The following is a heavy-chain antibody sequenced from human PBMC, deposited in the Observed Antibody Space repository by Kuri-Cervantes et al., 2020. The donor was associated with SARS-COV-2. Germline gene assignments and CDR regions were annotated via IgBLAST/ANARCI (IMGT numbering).Heavy chain of an antibody. Sequence: GGSLRLSCAASGFTFSNAWMSWVRRAPGKGLEWVGRIKSRTDGGTTDYAAPVKGRFTISRDNSKNTLYLQMNSLRAEDTAVYYCARVISRPWSGYSLFDAFDIWGQGTMVTVSS. J-gene: IGHJ3*02. CDR3: ARVISRPWSGYSLFDAFDI. CDR2: IKSRTDGGTT. CDR1: GFTFSNAW. V-gene: IGHV3-15*01. D-gene: IGHD3-3*01.